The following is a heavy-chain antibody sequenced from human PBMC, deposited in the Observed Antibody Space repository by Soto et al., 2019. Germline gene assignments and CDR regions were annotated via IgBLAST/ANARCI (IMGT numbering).Heavy chain of an antibody. CDR2: ISSSGSTI. Sequence: PGGSLRLSCAASGFTFSDYYMSWIRQAPGKGLEWVSYISSSGSTIYYADSVKGRFTISRDNAKNSLYLQMNSLRAEDTAVYYCARTYYDFWSGSELYYYGMDVWGQGTTVTVSS. D-gene: IGHD3-3*01. CDR3: ARTYYDFWSGSELYYYGMDV. J-gene: IGHJ6*02. CDR1: GFTFSDYY. V-gene: IGHV3-11*01.